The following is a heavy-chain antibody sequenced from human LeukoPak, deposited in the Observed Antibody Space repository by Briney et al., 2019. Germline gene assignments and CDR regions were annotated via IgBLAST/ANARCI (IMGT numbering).Heavy chain of an antibody. Sequence: SETLSLTCTVSGGSISGYYWSWIRQPPGKGLEWIGEINHSGSTNYNPSLKSRVTISVDTSKNQFSLKLSSVTAADTAVYYCAREILWFGEFGAFDIWGQGTMVTVSS. D-gene: IGHD3-10*01. CDR2: INHSGST. CDR3: AREILWFGEFGAFDI. J-gene: IGHJ3*02. CDR1: GGSISGYY. V-gene: IGHV4-34*01.